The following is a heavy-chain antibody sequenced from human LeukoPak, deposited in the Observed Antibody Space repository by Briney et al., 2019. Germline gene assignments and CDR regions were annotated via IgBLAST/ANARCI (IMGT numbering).Heavy chain of an antibody. Sequence: PGGSLRLSCAASGFTFSSYSMNWVRQAPGKGLEWVSSISSSSSYIYHADSVKGRFTISRDNAKNSLYLQMNSLRAEDTAVYYCARDQGNDYWGQGTLVTVSS. J-gene: IGHJ4*02. CDR1: GFTFSSYS. CDR2: ISSSSSYI. D-gene: IGHD3-10*01. V-gene: IGHV3-21*01. CDR3: ARDQGNDY.